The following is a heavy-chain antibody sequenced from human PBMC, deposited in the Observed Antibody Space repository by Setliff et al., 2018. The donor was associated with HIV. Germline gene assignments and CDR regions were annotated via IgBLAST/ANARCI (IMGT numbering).Heavy chain of an antibody. J-gene: IGHJ4*02. CDR1: GFTFSSYS. CDR3: ARDFNWGFDY. D-gene: IGHD7-27*01. CDR2: ISINDM. Sequence: PGGSLRLSCAASGFTFSSYSLNWVRQAPGKGLEWVSYISINDMYYADSVQGRFTISRDNAKNSLYLQMNSLRAEDTAVYYCARDFNWGFDYWGRGTLVTVSS. V-gene: IGHV3-48*01.